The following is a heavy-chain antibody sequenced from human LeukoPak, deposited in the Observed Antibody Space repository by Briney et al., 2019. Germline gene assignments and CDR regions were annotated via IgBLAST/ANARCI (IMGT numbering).Heavy chain of an antibody. CDR3: ARGGHYDYGDY. J-gene: IGHJ4*02. CDR2: ISYDGSNK. Sequence: GGSLRLSCAASGFTFSSYAMHWVRQAPGKGLEWVAVISYDGSNKYYADSVKGRFTISRDNSKNTLYLQMNSLRAEDTAVYYCARGGHYDYGDYWGQGTLVTVSS. D-gene: IGHD4-17*01. V-gene: IGHV3-30*01. CDR1: GFTFSSYA.